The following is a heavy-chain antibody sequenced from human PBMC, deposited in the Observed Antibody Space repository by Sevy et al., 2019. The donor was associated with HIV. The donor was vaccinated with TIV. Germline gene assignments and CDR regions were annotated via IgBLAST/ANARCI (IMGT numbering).Heavy chain of an antibody. CDR1: GFTFYSYG. V-gene: IGHV3-30*18. D-gene: IGHD6-19*01. CDR3: AKIPVAGLDY. CDR2: ISRDGSEK. Sequence: GGSLRLSCAASGFTFYSYGMHWVRQTPDKGLEWVAAISRDGSEKFYADSVKGRFTISRDNSKNTLYLHISSLTTEDTVMYYCAKIPVAGLDYWGQGTLVTVSS. J-gene: IGHJ4*02.